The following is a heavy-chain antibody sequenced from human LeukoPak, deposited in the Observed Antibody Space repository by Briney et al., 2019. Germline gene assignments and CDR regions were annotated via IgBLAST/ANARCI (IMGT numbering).Heavy chain of an antibody. D-gene: IGHD6-13*01. CDR3: ARGRVYYFDY. V-gene: IGHV4-34*01. J-gene: IGHJ4*02. CDR1: GGSFSGYY. Sequence: SETLSLTCAVYGGSFSGYYRSWIRPPPGKGLEWIEEINHSGSTNYNPSLKSRVTISVDTSKNQFSLKLSSVTAADTAVYYCARGRVYYFDYWGQGTLVTVSS. CDR2: INHSGST.